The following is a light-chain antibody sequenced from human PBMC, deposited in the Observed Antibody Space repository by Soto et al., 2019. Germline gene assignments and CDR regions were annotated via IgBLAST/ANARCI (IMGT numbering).Light chain of an antibody. CDR1: SSDVGGYNY. Sequence: QSALTQPRSVSGSPGQSITISCTGSSSDVGGYNYVSWYQQHPDKSPKLIIFGVRERPSGVPHRFSGSKSGNTASLTISGLQAEDEAFYYCCSFAGGSTDVFGGGTKLTVL. CDR2: GVR. CDR3: CSFAGGSTDV. J-gene: IGLJ2*01. V-gene: IGLV2-11*01.